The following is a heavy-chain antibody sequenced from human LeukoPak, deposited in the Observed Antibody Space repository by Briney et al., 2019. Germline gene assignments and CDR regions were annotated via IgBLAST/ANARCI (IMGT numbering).Heavy chain of an antibody. V-gene: IGHV3-33*08. CDR1: GFTFTNYG. Sequence: PGGSLRLSCAASGFTFTNYGMHWVRQAPGKGLEWVAVIWFDGSNEYYADSVKGRFTISRDNSRNTLYLQMNSLRAEDTAVYYCARDPSTMMTPNAFDIWGHGTMVTVSS. J-gene: IGHJ3*02. D-gene: IGHD5/OR15-5a*01. CDR2: IWFDGSNE. CDR3: ARDPSTMMTPNAFDI.